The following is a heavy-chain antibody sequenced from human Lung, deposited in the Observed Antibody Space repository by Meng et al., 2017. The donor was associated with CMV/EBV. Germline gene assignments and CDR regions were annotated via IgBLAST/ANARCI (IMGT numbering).Heavy chain of an antibody. CDR3: ARSNIVVVVAATLGYYYYGMDV. CDR2: INHSGST. CDR1: GGSFSGYY. J-gene: IGHJ6*02. V-gene: IGHV4-34*01. Sequence: SETXSLXXAVYGGSFSGYYWSWIRQPPGKGLEWIGEINHSGSTNYNPPLKSRVTISVDTSKNQFSLKLSSVTAADTAVYYCARSNIVVVVAATLGYYYYGMDVWGQGXTVTVSS. D-gene: IGHD2-15*01.